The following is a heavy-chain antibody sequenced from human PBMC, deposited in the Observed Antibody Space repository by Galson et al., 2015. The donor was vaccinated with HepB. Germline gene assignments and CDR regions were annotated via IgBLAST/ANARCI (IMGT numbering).Heavy chain of an antibody. V-gene: IGHV4-30-4*07. CDR3: ATGTAMVKGGAFDI. CDR2: IYYSGST. D-gene: IGHD5-18*01. J-gene: IGHJ3*02. Sequence: TLSLTCAVSGGSISSGGYSWSWIRQPPGKGLEWIGYIYYSGSTYYNPSLKSRVTISVDTSKNQFSLKLSSVTAADTAVYYCATGTAMVKGGAFDIWGQGTMVTVSS. CDR1: GGSISSGGYS.